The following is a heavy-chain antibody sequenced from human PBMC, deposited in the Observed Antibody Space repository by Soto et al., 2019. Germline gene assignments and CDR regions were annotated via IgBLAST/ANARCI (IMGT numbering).Heavy chain of an antibody. V-gene: IGHV1-2*02. CDR2: INPNTGGT. Sequence: QVQLVQSGAEVKKPGASVKVSCKASGYTFTGYYMHWVRQAPGQGLEWVGWINPNTGGTNYAQKFHGRVTMTRDTSISTALMELTRLRSDDTAVYYCARDQQQLAYYDYYYGMDVWGQGTTVTVSS. D-gene: IGHD6-13*01. CDR3: ARDQQQLAYYDYYYGMDV. J-gene: IGHJ6*02. CDR1: GYTFTGYY.